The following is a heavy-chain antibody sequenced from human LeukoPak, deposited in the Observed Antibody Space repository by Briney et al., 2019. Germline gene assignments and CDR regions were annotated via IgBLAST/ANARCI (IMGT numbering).Heavy chain of an antibody. V-gene: IGHV4-59*01. Sequence: SETLSLTCTVSGGSISGFYWSWIRQPPGKGLEWIGYIYYSGTTTYNPSLKSRVTISIDMSNNHFSLNLRSVTAADKAVYYCARLVRGGYYMDVRGKGTTVTVSS. CDR1: GGSISGFY. CDR3: ARLVRGGYYMDV. D-gene: IGHD3-10*01. CDR2: IYYSGTT. J-gene: IGHJ6*03.